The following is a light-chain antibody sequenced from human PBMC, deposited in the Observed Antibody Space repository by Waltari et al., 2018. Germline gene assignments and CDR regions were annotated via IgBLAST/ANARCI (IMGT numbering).Light chain of an antibody. CDR1: QSVSTY. J-gene: IGKJ1*01. Sequence: VLTQSPATVSLSPGDRATFSCWASQSVSTYLAWSQQKPGQAPSLLIYHASTRATGIPDRFSGSGSGTDFSLTISRLEPEDFAMYYCHQYVESPATFGQGTKVEIK. CDR2: HAS. V-gene: IGKV3-20*01. CDR3: HQYVESPAT.